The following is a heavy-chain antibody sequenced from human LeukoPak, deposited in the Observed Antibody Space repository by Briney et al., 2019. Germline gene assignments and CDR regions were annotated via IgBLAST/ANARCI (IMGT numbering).Heavy chain of an antibody. V-gene: IGHV3-74*01. D-gene: IGHD1-26*01. J-gene: IGHJ4*02. CDR2: INSDGSST. Sequence: GGSPRLSCAASGFTFSSYWMHWVRQAPGKGLVWVSRINSDGSSTSYADSVKGRFTISGDNAKNTLSLQMNSLRADDTAVYYCARGYSGTYRIDYWGQGTLVTVSS. CDR3: ARGYSGTYRIDY. CDR1: GFTFSSYW.